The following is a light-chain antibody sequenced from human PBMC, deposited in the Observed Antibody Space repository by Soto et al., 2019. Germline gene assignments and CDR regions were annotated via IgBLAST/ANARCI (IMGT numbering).Light chain of an antibody. CDR2: NTY. J-gene: IGLJ2*01. Sequence: QSVLTQPPSASGTPGQRVTISCSGSSSNIGSHTVNWYQQLPGTAPSLLIYNTYYRPSGVPDRFSGSKSGTSASLAISGLQSEDEADYYCAAWDDSLNGVVFGGGTKLTVL. V-gene: IGLV1-44*01. CDR3: AAWDDSLNGVV. CDR1: SSNIGSHT.